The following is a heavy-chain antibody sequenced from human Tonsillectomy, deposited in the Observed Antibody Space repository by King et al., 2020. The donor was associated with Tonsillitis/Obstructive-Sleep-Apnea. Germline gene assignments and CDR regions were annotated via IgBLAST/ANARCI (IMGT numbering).Heavy chain of an antibody. V-gene: IGHV3-33*01. J-gene: IGHJ3*02. D-gene: IGHD3-22*01. CDR3: ASDRHYYDSSGYYRADDAFDI. Sequence: VQLVESGGGVVQPGRSLRLSCAASGFTFSSYGMHWVRQAPGKGLEWVAVIWYDGSNKYYADSVKGRFTISRDNSKNTLYLQMNSLRAEDTAVYYCASDRHYYDSSGYYRADDAFDIWGQGTMVTVSS. CDR1: GFTFSSYG. CDR2: IWYDGSNK.